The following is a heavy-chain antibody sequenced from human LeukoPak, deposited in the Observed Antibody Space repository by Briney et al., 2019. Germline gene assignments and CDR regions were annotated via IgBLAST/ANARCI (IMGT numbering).Heavy chain of an antibody. CDR1: GYTFTSYG. J-gene: IGHJ5*02. CDR2: ISAYNGNT. D-gene: IGHD3-10*01. Sequence: ASVKVPCKASGYTFTSYGISWVRQAPGQGLEWMGWISAYNGNTNYAQKLQGRVTMTTDTSTSTAYMELRSLRSDDTAVYYCARLAGFTMVRGVIITSNWFDPWGQGTRVTVSA. V-gene: IGHV1-18*01. CDR3: ARLAGFTMVRGVIITSNWFDP.